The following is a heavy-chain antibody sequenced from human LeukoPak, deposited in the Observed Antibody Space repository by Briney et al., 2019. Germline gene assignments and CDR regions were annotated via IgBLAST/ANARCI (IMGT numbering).Heavy chain of an antibody. D-gene: IGHD3-22*01. CDR3: ARDRAYYDSSGYYYSPDYYGMDV. CDR2: IYYSGST. CDR1: GGSISSGGYY. J-gene: IGHJ6*02. V-gene: IGHV4-31*03. Sequence: SQTLSLTCTVSGGSISSGGYYWSWIRQHPGKGLGWIGYIYYSGSTYYNPSLKSRVTISVDTSKNQFSLKLSSVTAADTAVYYCARDRAYYDSSGYYYSPDYYGMDVWGQGTTVTVSS.